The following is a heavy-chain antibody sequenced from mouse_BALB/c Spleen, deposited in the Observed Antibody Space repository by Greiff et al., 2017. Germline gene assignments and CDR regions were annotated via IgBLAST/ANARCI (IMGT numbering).Heavy chain of an antibody. D-gene: IGHD1-1*01. V-gene: IGHV1S81*02. CDR3: ARYYYGSRAFYWYFEV. CDR1: GYTFTSYW. Sequence: QVQLQQPGAELVKPGASVKLSCKASGYTFTSYWMHWVKQRPGQGLEWIGEINPSNGRTNYNEKFKSKATLTVDKSSSTAYMQLSSLTSEDSAVYYCARYYYGSRAFYWYFEVWGAGTTVTVSS. J-gene: IGHJ1*01. CDR2: INPSNGRT.